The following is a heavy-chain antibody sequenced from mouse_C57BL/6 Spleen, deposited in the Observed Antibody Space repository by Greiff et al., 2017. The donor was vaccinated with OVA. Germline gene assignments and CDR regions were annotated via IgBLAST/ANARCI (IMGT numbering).Heavy chain of an antibody. D-gene: IGHD1-1*02. J-gene: IGHJ4*01. CDR1: GYTFTSYW. V-gene: IGHV1-52*01. Sequence: QVHVKQPGAELVRPGSSVKLSCKASGYTFTSYWMHWVKQRPIQGLEWIGNIDPSDSATHYNQKFKDKATLTVDKSSSTAYMQLSSLTSEDSAVYYCALYGPYAMDYWGQGTSVTVSS. CDR3: ALYGPYAMDY. CDR2: IDPSDSAT.